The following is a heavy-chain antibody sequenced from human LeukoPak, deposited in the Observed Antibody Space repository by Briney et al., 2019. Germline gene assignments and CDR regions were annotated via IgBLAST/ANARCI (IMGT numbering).Heavy chain of an antibody. V-gene: IGHV4-4*07. D-gene: IGHD5-24*01. CDR2: IYTSGST. CDR3: AIDDEAADGYNYY. J-gene: IGHJ4*02. CDR1: GGSISSYY. Sequence: SETLSLTCTVSGGSISSYYWSWIRQPAGKGLEWIGRIYTSGSTNYNPSLKSRVTMSVDTSKNQFSLKLSSVTAADAAVYYCAIDDEAADGYNYYWGQGTLVTVSS.